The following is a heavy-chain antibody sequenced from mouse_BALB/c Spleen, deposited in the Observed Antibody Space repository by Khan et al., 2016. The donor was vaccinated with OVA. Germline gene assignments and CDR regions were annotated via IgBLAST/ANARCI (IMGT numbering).Heavy chain of an antibody. J-gene: IGHJ3*01. CDR3: ARRGLYGIFAY. D-gene: IGHD2-1*01. CDR2: IDPSTGYT. V-gene: IGHV1-7*01. Sequence: VRLQQSGAELAKPGASVKMSCKASGYTFTTYWMHWVKQRPGQGLEWIGYIDPSTGYTEYNQKFKDKATLTTDKSSSTAYMQLSSLTSEDSAVYYGARRGLYGIFAYGGQGTLVTVSA. CDR1: GYTFTTYW.